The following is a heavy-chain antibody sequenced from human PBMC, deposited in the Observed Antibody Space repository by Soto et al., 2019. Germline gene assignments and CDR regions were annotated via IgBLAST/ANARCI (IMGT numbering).Heavy chain of an antibody. J-gene: IGHJ4*02. CDR3: ARGGWEHDY. CDR2: ISSGNPTV. Sequence: EVQLVESGGGLVQPGGSLRLSCAASGFTFSTYSMNWVRQAPGKGLEWISYISSGNPTVYYADSVRGRFTISRDNAKNSLHLQMNSLRDDDTAVYYCARGGWEHDYWGQGTPVTVSS. CDR1: GFTFSTYS. D-gene: IGHD1-26*01. V-gene: IGHV3-48*02.